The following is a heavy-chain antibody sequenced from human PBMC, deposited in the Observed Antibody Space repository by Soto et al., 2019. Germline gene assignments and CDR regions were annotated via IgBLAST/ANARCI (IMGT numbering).Heavy chain of an antibody. CDR1: GYTFTSYG. CDR3: ARDRGTYFDY. J-gene: IGHJ4*02. CDR2: ISAYNGNT. Sequence: ASVKVSCKASGYTFTSYGISWVRQAPGRGLEWMGRISAYNGNTNYAQKLQGRVTMTTDTSTSTAYMELRSLRSGDTAVYYCARDRGTYFDYWGQGTLVTVSS. D-gene: IGHD3-10*01. V-gene: IGHV1-18*01.